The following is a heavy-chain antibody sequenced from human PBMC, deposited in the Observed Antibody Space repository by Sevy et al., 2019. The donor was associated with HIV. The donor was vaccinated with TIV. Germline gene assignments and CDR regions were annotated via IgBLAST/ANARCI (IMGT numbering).Heavy chain of an antibody. CDR3: ARGRDYGNFDY. J-gene: IGHJ4*02. CDR2: IWYDGSNK. Sequence: GGSLRLSCAASGFNFSIYGMHWVRQAPGKGLEWVALIWYDGSNKYYADSVKGRFTISRDNSKNTLFLQRNSLRAEDTAVYYCARGRDYGNFDYWGQGTLVTVSS. D-gene: IGHD4-17*01. V-gene: IGHV3-33*01. CDR1: GFNFSIYG.